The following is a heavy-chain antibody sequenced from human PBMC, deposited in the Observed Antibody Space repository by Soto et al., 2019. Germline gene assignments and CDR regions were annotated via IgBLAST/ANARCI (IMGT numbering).Heavy chain of an antibody. D-gene: IGHD3-22*01. Sequence: ASVKVSCKASGYTFTSYGIHWVRQAPGQRLEWMGWINAANGDTKYSPKFRGRVTITRDTSASTAYMELSSLRSEDTAVYYCASGDSSGYYTKRWNWFDPWGQGTLVTVSS. J-gene: IGHJ5*02. CDR3: ASGDSSGYYTKRWNWFDP. CDR2: INAANGDT. V-gene: IGHV1-3*01. CDR1: GYTFTSYG.